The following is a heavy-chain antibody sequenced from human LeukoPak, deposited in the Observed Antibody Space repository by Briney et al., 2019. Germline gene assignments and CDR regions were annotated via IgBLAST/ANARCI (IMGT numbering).Heavy chain of an antibody. CDR1: GFTFIDYD. D-gene: IGHD6-19*01. CDR3: ARGGIQVSGIDEFDY. CDR2: IGIRGDT. Sequence: GGSLRLSCAASGFTFIDYDMHWVRRVIGKGLEWVSAIGIRGDTHYSGSVKGRFTISRENAESSLYLQMNSLRAEDTAVYYCARGGIQVSGIDEFDYWGQGTLVTLSS. J-gene: IGHJ4*02. V-gene: IGHV3-13*01.